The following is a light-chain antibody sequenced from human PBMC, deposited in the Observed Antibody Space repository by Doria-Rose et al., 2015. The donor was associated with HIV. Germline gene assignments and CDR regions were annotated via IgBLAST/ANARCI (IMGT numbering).Light chain of an antibody. CDR1: QSFSSTY. CDR2: DGS. CDR3: HHYGTSWT. Sequence: EIVLTQSPGTLSLSPGEGATLSCRASQSFSSTYLAWYQQKPGQAPSLLIYDGSTRATGIPDRFSASGSETDFTLTINRLEPEDFALYYCHHYGTSWTFGQGTKVEI. J-gene: IGKJ1*01. V-gene: IGKV3-20*01.